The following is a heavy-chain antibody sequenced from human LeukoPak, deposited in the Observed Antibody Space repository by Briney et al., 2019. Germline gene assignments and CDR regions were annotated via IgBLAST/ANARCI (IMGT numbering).Heavy chain of an antibody. CDR3: AKVSFKWLTAREDLYYMDV. Sequence: GRSLRLSCAASGFTFSSYGMHWVRQAPGKGLEWVAVISYDGSNKYYADSVKGRFTISRDTSKNTLYLQMNSLRAEDTAVNYCAKVSFKWLTAREDLYYMDVWGKGTTVTVSS. CDR1: GFTFSSYG. D-gene: IGHD3-22*01. J-gene: IGHJ6*03. V-gene: IGHV3-30*18. CDR2: ISYDGSNK.